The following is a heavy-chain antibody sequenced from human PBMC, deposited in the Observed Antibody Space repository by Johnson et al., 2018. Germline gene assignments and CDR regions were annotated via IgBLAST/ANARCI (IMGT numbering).Heavy chain of an antibody. CDR1: GFTFSSYG. CDR2: ISYDGSNK. V-gene: IGHV3-30*18. D-gene: IGHD1-26*01. Sequence: VQLVESGGGVVQPGRSLRLSCAASGFTFSSYGMHWVRQAPGKGLEWVAVISYDGSNKYFADSVKGRFTISRDNSKNTLYVQMNRLRAEDTDGYYCAKESGGGRDAFDNWGQGTMVTVCS. CDR3: AKESGGGRDAFDN. J-gene: IGHJ3*02.